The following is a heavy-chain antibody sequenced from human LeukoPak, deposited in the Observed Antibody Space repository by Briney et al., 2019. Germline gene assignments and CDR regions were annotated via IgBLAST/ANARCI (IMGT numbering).Heavy chain of an antibody. D-gene: IGHD6-13*01. CDR1: GFTFSSYA. Sequence: PGGSLRLSCAASGFTFSSYAMSWVRQAPGKGLKWVSTINDNGADTYYADSVKGRFTISRDNSYNTVSLQMNSLRAEDTAVYYCARARDSSSWFSSDYWGQGTLVTVSS. J-gene: IGHJ4*02. CDR3: ARARDSSSWFSSDY. CDR2: INDNGADT. V-gene: IGHV3-23*01.